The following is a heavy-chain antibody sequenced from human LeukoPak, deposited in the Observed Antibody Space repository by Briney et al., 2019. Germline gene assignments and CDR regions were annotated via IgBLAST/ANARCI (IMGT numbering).Heavy chain of an antibody. D-gene: IGHD3-10*01. J-gene: IGHJ4*02. Sequence: SETLSLTCGVSGYSISRGYYWAWIRQPPGKGLEWIGTIYHTGSTYYTPSLGNRVTISMDTSKNEFSLNLNSVTAADTAVYYCARAGWIITSGIDHWGQGALVTVSS. CDR1: GYSISRGYY. V-gene: IGHV4-38-2*01. CDR2: IYHTGST. CDR3: ARAGWIITSGIDH.